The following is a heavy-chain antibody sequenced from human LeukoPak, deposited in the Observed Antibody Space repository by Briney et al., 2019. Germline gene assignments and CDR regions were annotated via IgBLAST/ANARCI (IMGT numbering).Heavy chain of an antibody. D-gene: IGHD2-2*01. Sequence: GGSLRLSCAASGFTFRTYALHWVRQAPGKGLEYVSAISTNGDSTYYADSVKGRFTISRDNSKDTLFLQMGSLRADDMAVYYCARWGSTSCYDYWGQGTLVTVSS. CDR1: GFTFRTYA. CDR2: ISTNGDST. V-gene: IGHV3-64*02. J-gene: IGHJ4*02. CDR3: ARWGSTSCYDY.